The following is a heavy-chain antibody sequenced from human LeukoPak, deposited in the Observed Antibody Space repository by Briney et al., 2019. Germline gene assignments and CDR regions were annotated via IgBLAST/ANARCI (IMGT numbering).Heavy chain of an antibody. Sequence: GGSLRLSCAASGFSLSSYGMYWVRQAPGKGLEWVAFIRFDESNKDYADSVKGRFAISRDKSKNTLYLQMNSLRAEDTAVFYCARQERSGYDFTDLDYWGQGTLAIVSS. CDR3: ARQERSGYDFTDLDY. V-gene: IGHV3-33*07. J-gene: IGHJ4*02. CDR2: IRFDESNK. D-gene: IGHD5-12*01. CDR1: GFSLSSYG.